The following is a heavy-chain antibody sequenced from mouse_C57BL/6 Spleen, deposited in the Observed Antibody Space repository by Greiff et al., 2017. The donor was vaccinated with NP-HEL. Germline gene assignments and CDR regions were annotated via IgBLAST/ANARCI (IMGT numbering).Heavy chain of an antibody. CDR2: INPNYGTT. CDR1: GYSFTDYN. D-gene: IGHD1-1*01. J-gene: IGHJ1*03. V-gene: IGHV1-39*01. CDR3: AREATVVAHWYFDV. Sequence: LVESGPELVKPGASVKISCKASGYSFTDYNMNWVKQSNGKSLEWIGVINPNYGTTSYNQKFKGKATLTVDQSSSTAYMQLNSLTSEDSAVYYCAREATVVAHWYFDVWGTGTTVTVSS.